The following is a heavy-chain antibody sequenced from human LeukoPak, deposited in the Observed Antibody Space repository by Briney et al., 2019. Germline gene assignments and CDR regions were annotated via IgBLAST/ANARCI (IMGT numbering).Heavy chain of an antibody. Sequence: ASVKVSCKASGYTFTSYAMHWVRQAPGQRLEWMGWINAGNGNTKYSQKFQGRVTITADESTSTAYMELSSLRSEDTAVYYCARRLGYYGSGSSSNWFDPWGQGTLVTVSS. CDR3: ARRLGYYGSGSSSNWFDP. V-gene: IGHV1-3*01. J-gene: IGHJ5*02. CDR1: GYTFTSYA. D-gene: IGHD3-10*01. CDR2: INAGNGNT.